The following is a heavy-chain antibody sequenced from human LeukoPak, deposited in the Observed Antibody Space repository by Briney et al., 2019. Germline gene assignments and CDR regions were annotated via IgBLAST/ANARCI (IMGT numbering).Heavy chain of an antibody. CDR2: IIPILGIA. J-gene: IGHJ3*02. Sequence: GASVKVSCKASGGTFSSYAISWVRQAPGQGLEWMGRIIPILGIANYAQKFQGRVTITADKSTSTAYMELSSLRSEDTAVYYCAVAHYYDSRTRASDIWGQGTMVTVSS. CDR1: GGTFSSYA. V-gene: IGHV1-69*04. D-gene: IGHD3-22*01. CDR3: AVAHYYDSRTRASDI.